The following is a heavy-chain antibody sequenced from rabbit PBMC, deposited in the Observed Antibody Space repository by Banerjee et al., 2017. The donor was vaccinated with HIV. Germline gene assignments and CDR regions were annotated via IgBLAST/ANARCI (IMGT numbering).Heavy chain of an antibody. Sequence: QSLEESGGDLVKPGASLTLTCKASGFSLSSSYSMCWVRQAPGKGLEWIGCIYTGSSGTTYYASWAKGRFTISKTSSTTVTLQMTSLTVADTATYFCARDGVGYTFDLELWGQGTLVTVS. D-gene: IGHD3-1*01. V-gene: IGHV1S40*01. CDR1: GFSLSSSYS. CDR2: IYTGSSGTT. J-gene: IGHJ4*01. CDR3: ARDGVGYTFDLEL.